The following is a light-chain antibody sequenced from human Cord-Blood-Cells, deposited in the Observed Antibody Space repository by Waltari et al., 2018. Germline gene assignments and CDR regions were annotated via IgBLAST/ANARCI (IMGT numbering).Light chain of an antibody. J-gene: IGLJ2*01. CDR3: SSYTSSSTVV. Sequence: QSALTQPASVSGSPGPSITISCTGTSSDVGGYNYVSWYQQHPGKAPKLMIYEVNNPPSGVSNRFSGSQCGNTASLTISGLQAEDEADYYCSSYTSSSTVVFGGGTKLTVL. CDR1: SSDVGGYNY. V-gene: IGLV2-14*01. CDR2: EVN.